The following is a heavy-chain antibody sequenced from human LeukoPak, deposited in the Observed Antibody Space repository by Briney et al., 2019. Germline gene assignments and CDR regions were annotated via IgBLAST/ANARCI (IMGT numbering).Heavy chain of an antibody. D-gene: IGHD2-15*01. Sequence: GASVKVSCKASGGTFSSYAVSWVRQAPGQGLEWMGGLIPIFGTTKYAQKFQGRVTITADESTSTVYMEMSSLRSEDTAVYYCARGVVAATVKFDYWGQGTLVTVSS. CDR3: ARGVVAATVKFDY. V-gene: IGHV1-69*13. CDR1: GGTFSSYA. J-gene: IGHJ4*02. CDR2: LIPIFGTT.